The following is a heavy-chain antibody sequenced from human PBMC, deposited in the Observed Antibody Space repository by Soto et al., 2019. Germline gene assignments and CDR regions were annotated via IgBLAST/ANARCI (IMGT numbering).Heavy chain of an antibody. V-gene: IGHV3-30-3*01. Sequence: GGSLRLSCAASGFTFSSYAMHWVRQAPGKGLEWVAVISYDGSNKYYADSVKGRFTISRDNSKNTLYLQMNSLRAEDTAVYYCARPQWLGPYYYYGMDVWGQGTTVTVSS. J-gene: IGHJ6*02. CDR3: ARPQWLGPYYYYGMDV. D-gene: IGHD6-19*01. CDR1: GFTFSSYA. CDR2: ISYDGSNK.